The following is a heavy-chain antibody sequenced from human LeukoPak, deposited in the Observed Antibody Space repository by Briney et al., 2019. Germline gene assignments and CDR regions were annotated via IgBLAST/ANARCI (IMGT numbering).Heavy chain of an antibody. Sequence: PGRSLRLSCAASGFTHDDYAMHWVRQVPGQGLEWVSGISWNSGSIAYADSVKGRFTISRDNAKNSLYLQMNSLRAEDTAVYYCVRDRGIIVTDEYFQHWGQGTLVTVSS. CDR2: ISWNSGSI. V-gene: IGHV3-9*01. CDR3: VRDRGIIVTDEYFQH. CDR1: GFTHDDYA. D-gene: IGHD6-19*01. J-gene: IGHJ1*01.